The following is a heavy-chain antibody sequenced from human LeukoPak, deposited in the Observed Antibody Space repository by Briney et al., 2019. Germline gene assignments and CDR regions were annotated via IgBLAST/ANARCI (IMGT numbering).Heavy chain of an antibody. J-gene: IGHJ6*02. CDR1: GFNFSSYG. CDR3: AKDQGGDYDYYYYGMDV. Sequence: GRSLRLSCAASGFNFSSYGMHWVRQAPGKGLEWVAVISYDGSNKYYADSVKGRFTISRDNSKNTLYLQMNSLRAEDTAVYYCAKDQGGDYDYYYYGMDVWGQGTTVTVSS. V-gene: IGHV3-30*18. D-gene: IGHD4-17*01. CDR2: ISYDGSNK.